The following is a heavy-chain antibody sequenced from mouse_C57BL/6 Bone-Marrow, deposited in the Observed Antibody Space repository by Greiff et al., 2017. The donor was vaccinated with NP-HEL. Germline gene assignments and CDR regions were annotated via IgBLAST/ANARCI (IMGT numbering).Heavy chain of an antibody. V-gene: IGHV1-9*01. CDR1: GYTFTGYW. J-gene: IGHJ4*01. CDR2: ILPGSGST. Sequence: QVQLQQSGAELMKPGASVKLSCKATGYTFTGYWIEWVKQRPGHGLEWIGEILPGSGSTNYNEKFKGKATFTADTSSNTAYMQLSSLTTEDSVSYNRASTPEVYGMDYWGQGTSVTVSS. CDR3: ASTPEVYGMDY.